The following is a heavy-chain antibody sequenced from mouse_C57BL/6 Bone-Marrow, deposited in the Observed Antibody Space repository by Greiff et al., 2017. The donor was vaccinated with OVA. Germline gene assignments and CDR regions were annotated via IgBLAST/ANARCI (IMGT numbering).Heavy chain of an antibody. CDR2: IYPRSGHT. V-gene: IGHV1-81*01. CDR3: AIRQLRLRFSFAY. CDR1: GYTFTSYG. D-gene: IGHD3-2*02. Sequence: VQLQQSGAELARPGASVKLSCKASGYTFTSYGISWVKQRTGQGLEWIGEIYPRSGHTYYNEKFTGKATLTADNSSSTAYMELRSLTSEDSAVYFCAIRQLRLRFSFAYWGQGTLVTVSA. J-gene: IGHJ3*01.